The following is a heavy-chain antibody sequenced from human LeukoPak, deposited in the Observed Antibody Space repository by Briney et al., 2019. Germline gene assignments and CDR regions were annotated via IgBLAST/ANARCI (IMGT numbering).Heavy chain of an antibody. CDR1: GFTFSDYY. CDR2: IYYSGST. CDR3: VRGIGYCSSTSCYAHSPFDY. J-gene: IGHJ4*02. V-gene: IGHV4-38-2*01. D-gene: IGHD2-2*01. Sequence: PGGSLRLSCAASGFTFSDYYMTWIRQAPGKGLEWIGSIYYSGSTYYNPSLKSRVTISVDKSKNQFSLRLSSVTAADTAMYYCVRGIGYCSSTSCYAHSPFDYWGQGTLVTVSS.